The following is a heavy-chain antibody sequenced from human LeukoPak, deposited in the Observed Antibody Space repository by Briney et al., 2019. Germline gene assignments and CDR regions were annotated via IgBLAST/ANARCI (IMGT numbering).Heavy chain of an antibody. CDR3: ARDTPTGTPDY. CDR2: IIPILGIA. D-gene: IGHD1-1*01. V-gene: IGHV1-69*04. J-gene: IGHJ4*02. Sequence: GASVKVSCKASGYTFTSYYMHWVRQAPGQGLEWMGRIIPILGIANYAQKFQGRVTITADKSTSTAYMELSSLRSEDTAVYYCARDTPTGTPDYWGQGTLVTVSS. CDR1: GYTFTSYY.